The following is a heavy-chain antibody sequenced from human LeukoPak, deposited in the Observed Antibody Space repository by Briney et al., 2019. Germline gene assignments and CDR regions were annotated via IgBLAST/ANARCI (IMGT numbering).Heavy chain of an antibody. Sequence: GGSLRLSCAAPGFTFSSYSMNWVRQAPGKGLEWVSSISSSSSYIYYADSVKGRFTISRDNAKNSLYLQMNSLRAEDTAVYYCSSTSSNWFDPWGQGTLVTVSS. CDR1: GFTFSSYS. D-gene: IGHD2-2*01. V-gene: IGHV3-21*01. CDR2: ISSSSSYI. J-gene: IGHJ5*02. CDR3: SSTSSNWFDP.